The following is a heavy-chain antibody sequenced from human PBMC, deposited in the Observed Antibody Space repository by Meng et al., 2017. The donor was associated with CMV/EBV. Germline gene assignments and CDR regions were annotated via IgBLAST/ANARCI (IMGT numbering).Heavy chain of an antibody. V-gene: IGHV1-2*02. CDR3: ARHYDYDDY. J-gene: IGHJ4*02. CDR1: GYTFTGYY. D-gene: IGHD3-16*01. CDR2: INPNSGGT. Sequence: QVELVESGAEVKKPGASVKVSCKDSGYTFTGYYMHWVRQAPGKGLEWMGWINPNSGGTNYAQKFQGRVTMTRDTSISTDYVDLSRLRSDDTAVYYCARHYDYDDYWGQGTLVTVSS.